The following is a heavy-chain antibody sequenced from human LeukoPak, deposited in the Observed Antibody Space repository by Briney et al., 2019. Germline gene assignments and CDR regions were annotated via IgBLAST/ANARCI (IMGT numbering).Heavy chain of an antibody. CDR3: AKDRGDSNYFDN. V-gene: IGHV3-30*18. D-gene: IGHD3-10*01. J-gene: IGHJ4*02. Sequence: GGSLRLSCAASGFTFSSYGMHWVRQAPGKGLEWVAVISYDGSNKYYADSVKGRFTISRDNSKNTLYLQMNSLRAEDTAEYYCAKDRGDSNYFDNWGQGTLVTVSS. CDR2: ISYDGSNK. CDR1: GFTFSSYG.